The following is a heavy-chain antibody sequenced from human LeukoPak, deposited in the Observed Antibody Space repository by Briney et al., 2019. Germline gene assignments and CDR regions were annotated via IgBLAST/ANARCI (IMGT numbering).Heavy chain of an antibody. CDR3: ARGGISGYVY. D-gene: IGHD5-12*01. V-gene: IGHV4-34*01. Sequence: SETLSLTCAVYGGSFSGYYWSWIRQPPGKGLEWIGEINHSGSTNYKSSLKSRVTISVDTSKNRFSLKLSSVTAADTAVYYCARGGISGYVYWGQGTLVTVSS. CDR2: INHSGST. J-gene: IGHJ4*02. CDR1: GGSFSGYY.